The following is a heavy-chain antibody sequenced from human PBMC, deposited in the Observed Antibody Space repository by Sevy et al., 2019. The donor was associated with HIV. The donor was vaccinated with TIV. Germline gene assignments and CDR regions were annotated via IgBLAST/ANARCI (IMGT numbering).Heavy chain of an antibody. CDR2: ISYDGSNK. V-gene: IGHV3-30*18. CDR3: AKVGVSSLRAVRYYYMDV. J-gene: IGHJ6*03. Sequence: GWSLRLSCAASGFTFSSYGMHWVRQAPGKGLEWVAVISYDGSNKYYADSVKGRFTISRDNSKNTLYLQMNSLRAEDTAVYYCAKVGVSSLRAVRYYYMDVWGKGTTVTVSS. CDR1: GFTFSSYG. D-gene: IGHD3-16*01.